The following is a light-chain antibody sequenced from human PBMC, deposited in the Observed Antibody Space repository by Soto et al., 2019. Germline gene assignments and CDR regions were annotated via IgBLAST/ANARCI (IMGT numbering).Light chain of an antibody. CDR3: QQYNNWPPYT. V-gene: IGKV3-15*01. CDR1: QSVSNN. J-gene: IGKJ2*01. CDR2: GAS. Sequence: EIVMTQSPATLSVSPGERATLSCRASQSVSNNVAWYQQKPGQAPRDLIYGASTRAPGLPARFSGRGSGTEFALTIISLQSEDFAIYYCQQYNNWPPYTFGHGTKVEIK.